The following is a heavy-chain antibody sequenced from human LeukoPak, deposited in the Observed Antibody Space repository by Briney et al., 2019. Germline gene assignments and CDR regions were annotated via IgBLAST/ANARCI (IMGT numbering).Heavy chain of an antibody. CDR1: GFTFSSYA. V-gene: IGHV3-30-3*01. J-gene: IGHJ4*02. CDR2: ISYDGSNK. CDR3: ARVSQQYSSGYGEFDY. Sequence: PGRSLRLSCAASGFTFSSYAMHWVRQAPGKGLEWVAVISYDGSNKYYADSVKGRFTISRDNSKNTLYLQMNSLRADDTAVYYCARVSQQYSSGYGEFDYWGQGTLVTVSS. D-gene: IGHD6-19*01.